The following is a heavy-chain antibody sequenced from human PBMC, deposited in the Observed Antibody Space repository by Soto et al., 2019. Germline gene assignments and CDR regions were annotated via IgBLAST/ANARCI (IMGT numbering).Heavy chain of an antibody. CDR2: FYNSGNT. V-gene: IGHV4-59*01. CDR3: ACTKQWLAFDY. Sequence: QVQLQESGPGLVKPSETLSLTCTVSGDSISNYYWTWIRQPPGKGLEWIGCFYNSGNTNYNPSLKSRVTISVDTSNNQFSLRVNSVTAADTAVYYCACTKQWLAFDYWGQGALVTVSS. D-gene: IGHD6-19*01. J-gene: IGHJ4*02. CDR1: GDSISNYY.